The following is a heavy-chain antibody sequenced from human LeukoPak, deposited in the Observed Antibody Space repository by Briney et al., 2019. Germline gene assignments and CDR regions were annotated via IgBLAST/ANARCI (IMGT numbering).Heavy chain of an antibody. V-gene: IGHV1-8*01. D-gene: IGHD6-19*01. J-gene: IGHJ4*02. Sequence: ASVKVSCKASGYTFTSHDINWVRQASGQGLEWMGWMNPNSGDTGYAQKFQGRVTITADESTSTAYMELSSLRSEDMAVYYCARAVKYRSGPLTDLLPYYFDYWGQGTLVTVSS. CDR2: MNPNSGDT. CDR1: GYTFTSHD. CDR3: ARAVKYRSGPLTDLLPYYFDY.